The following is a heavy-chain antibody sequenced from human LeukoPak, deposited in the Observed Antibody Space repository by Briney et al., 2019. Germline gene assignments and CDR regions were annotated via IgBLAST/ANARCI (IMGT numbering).Heavy chain of an antibody. CDR2: IYYSAST. CDR1: GGSISSGDYY. Sequence: SQTLSLTCTVYGGSISSGDYYWSWIRQPPGKGQEWSGHIYYSASTYYNPSLKSQDTISIDTSKNQCSLKLSSVTAADTAVYYCARDRYYYDSSGYYRHFDYWGQGTLVTFSS. D-gene: IGHD3-22*01. CDR3: ARDRYYYDSSGYYRHFDY. V-gene: IGHV4-30-4*08. J-gene: IGHJ4*02.